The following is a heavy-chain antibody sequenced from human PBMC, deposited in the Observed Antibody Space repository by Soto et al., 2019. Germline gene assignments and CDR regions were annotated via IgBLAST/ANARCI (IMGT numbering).Heavy chain of an antibody. CDR3: ARDPTPKGGTYSDYSDY. J-gene: IGHJ4*02. D-gene: IGHD1-26*01. CDR2: ISSSSSYI. CDR1: GFTFSSYS. V-gene: IGHV3-21*01. Sequence: GSLRLSCAASGFTFSSYSMNWVRQAPGKGLEWVSSISSSSSYIYYADSVKGRFTISRDNAKNSLYLQMNSLRAEDTAVYYCARDPTPKGGTYSDYSDYWGKGTRVTISS.